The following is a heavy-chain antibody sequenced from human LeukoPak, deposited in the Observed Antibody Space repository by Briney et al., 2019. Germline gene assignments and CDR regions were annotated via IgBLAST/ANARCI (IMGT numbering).Heavy chain of an antibody. CDR3: ARERVGRRYGMDV. J-gene: IGHJ6*02. V-gene: IGHV4-59*01. CDR2: IYYSGST. D-gene: IGHD2-15*01. Sequence: SETLSLTCTVSGGSISSYYWNWIRQPPAKGLEWIGYIYYSGSTNYNPSLKSRVTISVDTTKNQFSLKLSSVAAADTAVYYCARERVGRRYGMDVWGQGTTVTVSS. CDR1: GGSISSYY.